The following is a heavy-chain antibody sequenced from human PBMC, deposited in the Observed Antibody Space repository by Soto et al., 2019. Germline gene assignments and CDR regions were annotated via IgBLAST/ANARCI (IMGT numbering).Heavy chain of an antibody. CDR2: INPNSGGT. J-gene: IGHJ4*02. D-gene: IGHD3-3*01. Sequence: QVQLVQSGAEVKKPGASVKVSCKASGYTFTGYYMHWVRQAPGQGLEWMGWINPNSGGTNYAQKFQGWVTMTGDTSISTAYMELSRLRSDDTAVYYCARAYYDFWSGDISVDYWGQGTLVTVSS. CDR1: GYTFTGYY. CDR3: ARAYYDFWSGDISVDY. V-gene: IGHV1-2*04.